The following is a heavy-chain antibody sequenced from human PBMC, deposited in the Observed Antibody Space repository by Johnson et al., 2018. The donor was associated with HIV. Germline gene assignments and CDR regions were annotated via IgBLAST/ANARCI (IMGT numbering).Heavy chain of an antibody. CDR3: ARDREYGLAWGWALDI. D-gene: IGHD6-19*01. CDR1: GFTFSSYG. V-gene: IGHV3-30*03. J-gene: IGHJ3*02. Sequence: VQLVESGGGVVQPGRSLRLSCAASGFTFSSYGMHWVRQAPGKGLEWVAVISYDGSNKYYADSVKGRFTISRDNSKNTLYLQTNRLRAEDTAVYYCARDREYGLAWGWALDIWGQGTMVTVSS. CDR2: ISYDGSNK.